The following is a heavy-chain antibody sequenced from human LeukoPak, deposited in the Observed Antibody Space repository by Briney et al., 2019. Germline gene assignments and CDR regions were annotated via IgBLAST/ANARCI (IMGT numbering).Heavy chain of an antibody. D-gene: IGHD4-17*01. Sequence: ASVKVSCKASGYTFTSYGISWVRQAPGQGLEWMGWISAYNGNTNYAQKLQGRVTMTTDTSTSTAYMELRSLRSDDTAVYYCARVRDDYGDYLWFDPWGQGTLVTVSS. CDR1: GYTFTSYG. V-gene: IGHV1-18*01. CDR2: ISAYNGNT. J-gene: IGHJ5*02. CDR3: ARVRDDYGDYLWFDP.